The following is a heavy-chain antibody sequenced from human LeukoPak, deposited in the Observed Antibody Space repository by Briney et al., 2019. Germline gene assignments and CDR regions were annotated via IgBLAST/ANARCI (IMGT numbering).Heavy chain of an antibody. D-gene: IGHD6-6*01. CDR3: TRGRPGHYYDY. Sequence: GGSLRLSCAASGFTFSDYYMSWIRQAPGKGLEWVSYISSSSSYTNYADSVKGRFTVSRDNAKNSLYLQMDNLRDGDTAVYYCTRGRPGHYYDYWGQGTRVTVSS. CDR2: ISSSSSYT. V-gene: IGHV3-11*06. CDR1: GFTFSDYY. J-gene: IGHJ4*02.